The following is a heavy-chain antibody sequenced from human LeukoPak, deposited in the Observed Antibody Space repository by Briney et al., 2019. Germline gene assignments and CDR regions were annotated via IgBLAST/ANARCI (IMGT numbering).Heavy chain of an antibody. Sequence: GGSLRLYCAASGFTFSSYAMSWVRQAPGKGLEWVSAISGSGGSTYYADSVKGRFTISRDNSKNTLYLQMNSLRAEDTAVYYCAKGDFWSGYLYYFDYWGQGTLVTVSS. V-gene: IGHV3-23*01. CDR2: ISGSGGST. D-gene: IGHD3-3*01. J-gene: IGHJ4*02. CDR3: AKGDFWSGYLYYFDY. CDR1: GFTFSSYA.